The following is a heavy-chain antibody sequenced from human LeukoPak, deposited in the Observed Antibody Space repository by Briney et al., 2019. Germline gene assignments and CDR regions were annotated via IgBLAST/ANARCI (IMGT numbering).Heavy chain of an antibody. J-gene: IGHJ5*02. D-gene: IGHD2-2*01. CDR3: AKTPSPLSGPADNWFDP. CDR1: GFTFSSYS. V-gene: IGHV3-21*04. CDR2: ISSSSSYI. Sequence: GGSLRLSCAASGFTFSSYSMNWVRQAPGKGLEWVSSISSSSSYIYYADSVKGRFTISRDNAKNSLYLQMNSLRAEDTAVYYCAKTPSPLSGPADNWFDPWGQGTLVTVSS.